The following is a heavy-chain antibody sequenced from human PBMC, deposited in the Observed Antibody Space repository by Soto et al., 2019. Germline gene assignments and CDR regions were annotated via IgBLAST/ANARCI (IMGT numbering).Heavy chain of an antibody. CDR2: ISSSSSYI. Sequence: EVQLVESGGGLVKPGGSLRLSCAASGFTFSSYSMNWVRQAPGKGLEWVSSISSSSSYIYYADSVKGRFTISGDNAKNSLYLQMNSLRAEDTAVYYCARGTLVPAAMDYGMDVWGQGTTVTVSS. CDR3: ARGTLVPAAMDYGMDV. D-gene: IGHD2-2*01. CDR1: GFTFSSYS. V-gene: IGHV3-21*01. J-gene: IGHJ6*02.